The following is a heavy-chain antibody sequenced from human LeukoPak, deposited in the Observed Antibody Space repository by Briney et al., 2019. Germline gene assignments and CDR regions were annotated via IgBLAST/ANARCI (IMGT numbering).Heavy chain of an antibody. Sequence: GGSLRLSCAASGFTVSSNYMSWVRQAPGKGLEWVSVIYSGGSTYYADSVKGRFTISRDNSKNTLYLQMNSLRAEDTAVYYCAKDRGPGMGYSSSWYRMKRPYYFDYWGQGTLVTVSS. D-gene: IGHD6-13*01. CDR3: AKDRGPGMGYSSSWYRMKRPYYFDY. CDR2: IYSGGST. V-gene: IGHV3-66*01. CDR1: GFTVSSNY. J-gene: IGHJ4*02.